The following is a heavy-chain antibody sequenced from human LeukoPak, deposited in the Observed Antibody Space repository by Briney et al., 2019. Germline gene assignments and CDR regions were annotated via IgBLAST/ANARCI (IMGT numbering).Heavy chain of an antibody. D-gene: IGHD6-13*01. V-gene: IGHV4-4*07. J-gene: IGHJ4*02. CDR1: GXSISTYY. CDR3: ARQSAGGTPTDY. Sequence: SSETLSPTCTVSGXSISTYYWSWIRQPAGKGLEWIGRFYTSGSTSYNPSLKSRVTMSVDTSKNQFSLKLTSVTAADTAVYYCARQSAGGTPTDYWGQGTLVTVSS. CDR2: FYTSGST.